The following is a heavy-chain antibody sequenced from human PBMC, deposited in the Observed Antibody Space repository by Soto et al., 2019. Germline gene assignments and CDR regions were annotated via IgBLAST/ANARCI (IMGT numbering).Heavy chain of an antibody. CDR2: IYHSGST. Sequence: SETLSLTCAVSGGSISSVSSGSYSWSWIRQPPGKGLEWIGYIYHSGSTYYNPSLKSRVTISVDRSKNQFSLKLSSVTAADTAVYYCATSNWLDPWGQGTLVTVSS. CDR1: GGSISSVSSGSYS. V-gene: IGHV4-30-2*01. CDR3: ATSNWLDP. D-gene: IGHD2-2*01. J-gene: IGHJ5*02.